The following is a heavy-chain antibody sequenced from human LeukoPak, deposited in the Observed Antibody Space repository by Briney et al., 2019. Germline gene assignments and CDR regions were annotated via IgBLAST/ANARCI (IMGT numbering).Heavy chain of an antibody. J-gene: IGHJ3*02. Sequence: SETLSLTCTVSGGSISSNGYYWGWIRQPPGKGLEWIGSFYYTGSTFYSPSLKSRVTISVDTSKNQFSLKLSSVTAADTAVYYCARRSGAYHAFDIWGQGTMVTVSS. CDR2: FYYTGST. CDR3: ARRSGAYHAFDI. CDR1: GGSISSNGYY. D-gene: IGHD1-26*01. V-gene: IGHV4-39*01.